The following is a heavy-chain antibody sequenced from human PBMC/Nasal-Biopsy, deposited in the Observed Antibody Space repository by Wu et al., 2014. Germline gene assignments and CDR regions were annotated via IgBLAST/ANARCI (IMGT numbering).Heavy chain of an antibody. D-gene: IGHD3-9*01. J-gene: IGHJ4*02. CDR2: ITYSGTDT. Sequence: LRLSCAASGFNFDTYAMSWVRQAPGKGLEWVSLITYSGTDTYYADSVRGRFTISRDNSKSSLYLQMNSLRAEDTAIYYCAKDLWPKHLTPYPFDYWGQGTLVTVSS. CDR3: AKDLWPKHLTPYPFDY. CDR1: GFNFDTYA. V-gene: IGHV3-23*01.